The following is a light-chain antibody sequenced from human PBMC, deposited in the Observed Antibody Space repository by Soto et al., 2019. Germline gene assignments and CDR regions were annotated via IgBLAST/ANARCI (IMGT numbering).Light chain of an antibody. CDR1: QSVGSY. CDR3: QQYNNWPPT. J-gene: IGKJ1*01. CDR2: GAS. Sequence: IVLSQSPATLSLSPGERATLSCRASQSVGSYLAWYQQKPGQAPRLLIYGASNRATGIPDRFSGSGSGADFTLTISRLEPEDYAVYYCQQYNNWPPTFGQGSKVDVK. V-gene: IGKV3D-15*01.